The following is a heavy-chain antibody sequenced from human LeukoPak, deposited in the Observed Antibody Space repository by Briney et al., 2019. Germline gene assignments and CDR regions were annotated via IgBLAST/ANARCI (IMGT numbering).Heavy chain of an antibody. CDR1: GFTFSTSW. CDR3: ARGLGSPTDY. V-gene: IGHV3-74*01. D-gene: IGHD1-26*01. Sequence: GGSPRLSCAASGFTFSTSWMHWLRQAPGKGLVWVSRTNDDGSITTYADSVKGRFTISRDNAKSTLYLQMNSLRAEDTAVYYCARGLGSPTDYWGQGTLVTVSS. J-gene: IGHJ4*02. CDR2: TNDDGSIT.